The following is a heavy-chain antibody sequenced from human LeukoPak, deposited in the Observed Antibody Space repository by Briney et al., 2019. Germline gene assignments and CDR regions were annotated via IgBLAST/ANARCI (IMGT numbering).Heavy chain of an antibody. D-gene: IGHD5-18*01. CDR1: GFTFSSYW. Sequence: GGSLRLSCAAPGFTFSSYWMSWVRQAPGKGLEWGANIKQDGSEKYYVDSVKGRFTISRDNAKNSLYLQMNSLRAEDTAVYYCARDQMGGYSYGYNDYWGQGTLVTVSS. CDR2: IKQDGSEK. J-gene: IGHJ4*02. CDR3: ARDQMGGYSYGYNDY. V-gene: IGHV3-7*01.